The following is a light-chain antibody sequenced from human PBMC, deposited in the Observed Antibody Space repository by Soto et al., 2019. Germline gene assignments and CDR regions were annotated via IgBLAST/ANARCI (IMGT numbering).Light chain of an antibody. CDR1: SSDVGSYNY. CDR2: EVS. CDR3: SSYTSSSTPLV. J-gene: IGLJ1*01. Sequence: QSVLTQPASVSGSPGQSITISCTGTSSDVGSYNYVSWYQQHPGKAPKLMIYEVSDRPSGISSRFSGSKSGNTASLTISGLQTEDEADYYCSSYTSSSTPLVFGTGTKVTVL. V-gene: IGLV2-14*01.